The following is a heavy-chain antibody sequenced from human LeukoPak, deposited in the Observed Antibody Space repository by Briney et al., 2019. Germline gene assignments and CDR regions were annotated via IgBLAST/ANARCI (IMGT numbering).Heavy chain of an antibody. J-gene: IGHJ4*02. V-gene: IGHV3-30-3*01. Sequence: PGRPLRLSCAASGFTFTNYALHGVRQAPGKGLEWVAVISYDGTNKYYADSVKGRFTISRDNSKNTLSLQMNSLRAEDTALYYWARGFVQWAAKNYFDYWGQGALVTVSS. CDR2: ISYDGTNK. D-gene: IGHD2-15*01. CDR3: ARGFVQWAAKNYFDY. CDR1: GFTFTNYA.